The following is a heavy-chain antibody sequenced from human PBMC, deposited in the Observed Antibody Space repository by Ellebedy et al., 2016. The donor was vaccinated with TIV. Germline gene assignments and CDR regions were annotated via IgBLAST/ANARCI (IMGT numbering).Heavy chain of an antibody. Sequence: GESLKISXAAPGLTLSAYAMSWVRQAPGQGLEWISTITGSGHSYYYADSVKGRFSISRDNAKSSLYLQMNSLRDEDTAVYNCASGDSSGWSIAFEMWGQGTMVTVSS. V-gene: IGHV3-23*01. J-gene: IGHJ3*02. CDR2: ITGSGHSY. CDR3: ASGDSSGWSIAFEM. D-gene: IGHD6-19*01. CDR1: GLTLSAYA.